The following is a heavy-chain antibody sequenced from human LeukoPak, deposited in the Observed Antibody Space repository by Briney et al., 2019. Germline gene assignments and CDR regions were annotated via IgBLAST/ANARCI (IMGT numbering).Heavy chain of an antibody. CDR3: ARDGEAFDI. D-gene: IGHD3-10*01. Sequence: KPSETLSLTCAVSGGSISSGGYSCSRIRQPPGKGLEWIGYIYHSGITSYNPSLKSRFTISVDRYKKQFSLKLSSVTAADTAVYYCARDGEAFDIWGQGTMVNVCS. CDR2: IYHSGIT. V-gene: IGHV4-30-2*01. J-gene: IGHJ3*02. CDR1: GGSISSGGYS.